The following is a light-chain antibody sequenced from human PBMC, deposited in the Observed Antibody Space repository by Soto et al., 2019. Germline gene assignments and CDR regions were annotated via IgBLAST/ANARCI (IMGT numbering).Light chain of an antibody. V-gene: IGKV3-20*01. CDR2: AAS. CDR1: QSVSSSF. CDR3: QQYGNSPPS. Sequence: EIVLTQSPGTLSLSPGERATLSCRASQSVSSSFFAWYQKKPGQAPRLLIFAASSRDTGIPDRFSGSGSGTDFTLTISRLEPKDFALYYCQQYGNSPPSYGQGTTLEIK. J-gene: IGKJ2*01.